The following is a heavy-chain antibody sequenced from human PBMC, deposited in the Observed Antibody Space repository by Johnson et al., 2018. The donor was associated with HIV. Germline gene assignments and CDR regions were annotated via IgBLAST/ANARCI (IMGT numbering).Heavy chain of an antibody. Sequence: QVQLVESGGGVVQPGGSLRLSCAASGFTFRSYGMHWVRQAPGKGLEWVAFIRHDGNNKYYADSVKGRFTVSRDNSKNTLYLQMGSLRAEDTAVYYCASETGDDAFDIWGQGTMVTVSS. CDR2: IRHDGNNK. CDR1: GFTFRSYG. J-gene: IGHJ3*02. D-gene: IGHD7-27*01. V-gene: IGHV3-30*02. CDR3: ASETGDDAFDI.